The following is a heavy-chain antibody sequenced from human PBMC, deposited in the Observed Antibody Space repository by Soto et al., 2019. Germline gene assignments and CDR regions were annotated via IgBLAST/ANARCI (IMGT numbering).Heavy chain of an antibody. Sequence: SETLSLTCAVSGGSFSGYIWTWIRQTPGKGLQWIGQINHSGSSIYNPSLRNRVTISTMSNNKFSLELSSVTAADTAVYYCTSGLFIVSSYSGRWYYFDSRGQGTIVTVSS. CDR3: TSGLFIVSSYSGRWYYFDS. V-gene: IGHV4-34*01. CDR1: GGSFSGYI. D-gene: IGHD2-15*01. J-gene: IGHJ4*02. CDR2: INHSGSS.